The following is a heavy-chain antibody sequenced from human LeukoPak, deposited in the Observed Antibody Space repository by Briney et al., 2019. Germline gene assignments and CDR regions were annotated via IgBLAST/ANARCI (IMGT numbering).Heavy chain of an antibody. J-gene: IGHJ6*04. V-gene: IGHV3-21*04. Sequence: PLGCLRLSCAPSRVTPSRYSMNTGPDAPRKRLGGVSSISISSSYIYYADSVKGRFTISRDNAKNSLYLQMNSLRAEDTAVYYCARGLLWFGESTPDYGMDVWGKGTTVTVSS. CDR2: ISISSSYI. CDR3: ARGLLWFGESTPDYGMDV. CDR1: RVTPSRYS. D-gene: IGHD3-10*01.